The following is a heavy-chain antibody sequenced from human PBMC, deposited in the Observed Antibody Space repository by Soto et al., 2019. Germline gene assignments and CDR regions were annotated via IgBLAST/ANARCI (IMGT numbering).Heavy chain of an antibody. Sequence: SETLSLTCTVSGGSISSYYWNWIRQPPGKGLEWIGYIYYSGSTKYNPSLKSRVTISVDTSKNQFSLKVRSVTAADTAVYYCERAEVESWGQGTLVTV. CDR1: GGSISSYY. CDR3: ERAEVES. J-gene: IGHJ4*02. V-gene: IGHV4-59*01. CDR2: IYYSGST.